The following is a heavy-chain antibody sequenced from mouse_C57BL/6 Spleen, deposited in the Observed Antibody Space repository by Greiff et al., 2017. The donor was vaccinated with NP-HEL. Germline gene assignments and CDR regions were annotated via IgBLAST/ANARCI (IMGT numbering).Heavy chain of an antibody. Sequence: QVQLQQSGAELVKPGASVKISCKASGYAFSSYWMNWVKQRPGKGLEWIGQIYPGDGDTNYNGKFKGKATLTADKSSSTAYMQLSSLTSEDSAVYFCARFYYGNYDAMDYWGQGTSVTVSS. V-gene: IGHV1-80*01. J-gene: IGHJ4*01. CDR3: ARFYYGNYDAMDY. CDR2: IYPGDGDT. D-gene: IGHD2-1*01. CDR1: GYAFSSYW.